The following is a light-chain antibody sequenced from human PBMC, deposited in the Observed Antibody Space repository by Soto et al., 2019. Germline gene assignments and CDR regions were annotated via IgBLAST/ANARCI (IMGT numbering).Light chain of an antibody. CDR3: QSYDSSLSDSGV. CDR2: GNS. J-gene: IGLJ2*01. V-gene: IGLV1-40*01. CDR1: SSNIGAGYD. Sequence: QSVLTQPPSVSGAPGQGVTISCTGSSSNIGAGYDVHWYQQLPGTAPKLLIYGNSNRPSGVPDRFSGSKSGTSASLAITGLQAEDEADYYCQSYDSSLSDSGVFGGGTKLTVL.